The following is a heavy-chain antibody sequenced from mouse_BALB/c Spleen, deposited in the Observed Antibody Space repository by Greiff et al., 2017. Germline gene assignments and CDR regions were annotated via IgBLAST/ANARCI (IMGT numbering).Heavy chain of an antibody. CDR1: GFTFSDYY. CDR2: ISDGGSYT. V-gene: IGHV5-4*02. CDR3: ARGGVLPFDY. D-gene: IGHD1-1*01. J-gene: IGHJ2*01. Sequence: EVKVVESGGGLVKPGGSLKLSCAASGFTFSDYYMYWVRQTPEKRLEWVATISDGGSYTYYPDSVKGRFTISRDNAKNNLYLQMSSLKSEDTAMYYCARGGVLPFDYWGQGTTLTVSS.